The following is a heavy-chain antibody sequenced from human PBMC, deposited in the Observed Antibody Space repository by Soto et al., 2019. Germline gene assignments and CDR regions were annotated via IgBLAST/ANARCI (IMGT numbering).Heavy chain of an antibody. CDR3: AKDYYDFWSGYSPFDY. J-gene: IGHJ4*02. D-gene: IGHD3-3*01. V-gene: IGHV3-23*01. Sequence: GGSLRLSCAASGFTFNTYTMNWVRQAPGKGLEWVSAIGGGGDTYYADSVKGRFTISRDNSKNMLFLQMNSLRVEDTAVYYCAKDYYDFWSGYSPFDYWGQGTLVTVSS. CDR1: GFTFNTYT. CDR2: IGGGGDT.